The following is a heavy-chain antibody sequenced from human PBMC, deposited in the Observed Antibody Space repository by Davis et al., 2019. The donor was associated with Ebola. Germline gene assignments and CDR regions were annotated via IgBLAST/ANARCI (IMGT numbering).Heavy chain of an antibody. J-gene: IGHJ6*03. Sequence: PSETLSLTCDVYGGSFSGQFWSWIRQPPGKGLEWIGETSHRGVAKYNPSLKSRVTISIDTSKNQFSLKLSSVTAADTAVYYCARDPGCGGDCYFHYYYMDVWGKGTTVTVSS. CDR1: GGSFSGQF. V-gene: IGHV4-34*01. D-gene: IGHD2-21*01. CDR2: TSHRGVA. CDR3: ARDPGCGGDCYFHYYYMDV.